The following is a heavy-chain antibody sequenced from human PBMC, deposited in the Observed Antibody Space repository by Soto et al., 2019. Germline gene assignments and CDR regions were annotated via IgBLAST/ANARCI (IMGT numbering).Heavy chain of an antibody. Sequence: PGGSLRLSCAASGFTFSSYGMHWVRQAPGKGLEWVAVIWYDGSNKYYADSVKGRFTISRDNSKNTLYLQMNSLRAEDTAVYYCARTTIFGVVTNPPGYYYGMDVWGQGTTVTVSS. V-gene: IGHV3-33*01. CDR1: GFTFSSYG. CDR2: IWYDGSNK. CDR3: ARTTIFGVVTNPPGYYYGMDV. J-gene: IGHJ6*02. D-gene: IGHD3-3*01.